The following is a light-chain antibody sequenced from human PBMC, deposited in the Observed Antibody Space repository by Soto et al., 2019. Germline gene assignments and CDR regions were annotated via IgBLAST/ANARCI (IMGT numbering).Light chain of an antibody. CDR1: QSISSW. CDR2: KAS. CDR3: QQYSTYWT. Sequence: DIQMTQSPSTLSASVGDRVTITCRASQSISSWLAWYQQKPGKAPRLLIYKASTLESGVPSRFSGSGSGTDFTLTISSLQPDDFATYYCQQYSTYWTFGQGTKWIS. V-gene: IGKV1-5*03. J-gene: IGKJ1*01.